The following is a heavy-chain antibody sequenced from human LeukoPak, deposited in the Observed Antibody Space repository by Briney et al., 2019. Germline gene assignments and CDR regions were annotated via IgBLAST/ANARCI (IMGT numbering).Heavy chain of an antibody. V-gene: IGHV1-46*01. CDR1: GYIFTTYY. CDR3: ERADAFDI. Sequence: GASVKVSFKASGYIFTTYYMHWVRRARGQGLEWMGIINPSGGSTSYAQKFQGRVTMTRDTATSTVYVELSSLRSEDTAVYYCERADAFDIWGQGTMVTVSS. CDR2: INPSGGST. J-gene: IGHJ3*02.